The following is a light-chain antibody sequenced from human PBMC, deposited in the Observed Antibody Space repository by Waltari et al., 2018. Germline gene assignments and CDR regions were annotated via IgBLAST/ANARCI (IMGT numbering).Light chain of an antibody. CDR1: KTLFRN. CDR2: AAS. CDR3: QHYYDNPPT. V-gene: IGKV1-6*01. Sequence: QMNQVPFAFSATVGERGTISCRGRKTLFRNLAWYQQKPGKAPNLLIYAASSLQSGIPSRFSGSGSGTDFTLTISSLQPEDSAAYYCQHYYDNPPTFGGGTKVEIK. J-gene: IGKJ4*01.